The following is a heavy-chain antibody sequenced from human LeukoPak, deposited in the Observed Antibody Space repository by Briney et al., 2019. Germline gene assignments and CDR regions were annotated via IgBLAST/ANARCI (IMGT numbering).Heavy chain of an antibody. D-gene: IGHD3-3*01. J-gene: IGHJ3*02. CDR1: GYTFTSYG. V-gene: IGHV1-18*01. Sequence: ASVKVSCKASGYTFTSYGISWVRQAPGQGLEWVGWFSAYNGNTNYAQKLQGRVTMTTDTSTSTAYMELRSLRSDDTAVYYCARDDGFWNSYHGAFDIWGQGTMVTVSS. CDR3: ARDDGFWNSYHGAFDI. CDR2: FSAYNGNT.